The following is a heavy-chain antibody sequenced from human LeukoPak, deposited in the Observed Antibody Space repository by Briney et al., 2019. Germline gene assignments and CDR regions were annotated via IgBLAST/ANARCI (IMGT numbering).Heavy chain of an antibody. V-gene: IGHV3-49*04. CDR3: SRDYGSSSSVYYFDY. CDR1: GFIFSSYS. J-gene: IGHJ4*02. Sequence: GGSLRLSCAASGFIFSSYSMCWVRQAPGKGLEWVGFIRSKAYGGTTEYAASVKGRFTISRDDSKSVAYLQMHSLKTEDTAVYYCSRDYGSSSSVYYFDYWGQGTLVTVSS. CDR2: IRSKAYGGTT. D-gene: IGHD6-6*01.